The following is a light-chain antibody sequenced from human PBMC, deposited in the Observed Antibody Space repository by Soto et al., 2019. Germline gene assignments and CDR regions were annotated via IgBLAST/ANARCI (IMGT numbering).Light chain of an antibody. Sequence: DIQMTQSPSTLSASVGDTFTVTCRASQSVSGWLAWYQQKPGEAPKLLIYDASSLESGVPSRFSGSRSGTEFTLTISSLQPDDFATYYCQHYNLYTWTFGQGTKVDIK. V-gene: IGKV1-5*01. CDR3: QHYNLYTWT. J-gene: IGKJ1*01. CDR1: QSVSGW. CDR2: DAS.